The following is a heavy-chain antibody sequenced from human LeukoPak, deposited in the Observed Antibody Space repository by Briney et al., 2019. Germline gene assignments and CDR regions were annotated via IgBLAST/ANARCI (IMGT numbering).Heavy chain of an antibody. D-gene: IGHD6-19*01. CDR2: ISAYNGNT. CDR3: ARDGYSSGWYVAFDI. CDR1: GYTFTSYG. J-gene: IGHJ3*02. Sequence: EASVKVSCKASGYTFTSYGISWVRQAPGQGLEWMGWISAYNGNTNYAQKLQGRVTMTTDTSTSTAYVELRSLRSDDTAVYYCARDGYSSGWYVAFDIWGQGTMVTVSS. V-gene: IGHV1-18*04.